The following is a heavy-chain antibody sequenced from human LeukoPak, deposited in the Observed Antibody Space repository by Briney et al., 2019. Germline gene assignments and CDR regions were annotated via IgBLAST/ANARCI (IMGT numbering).Heavy chain of an antibody. CDR1: GGSISSGDYY. CDR2: IYYSGST. CDR3: ARERRGYDFWSGYYTAPFFDY. Sequence: LRLSCTVSGGSISSGDYYWSWIRQPPGKGLEWIGYIYYSGSTYYNPSLKSRVTISVDTSKNQFSLKLSSVTAADTAVYYCARERRGYDFWSGYYTAPFFDYWGQGTLVTVSS. D-gene: IGHD3-3*01. V-gene: IGHV4-30-4*01. J-gene: IGHJ4*02.